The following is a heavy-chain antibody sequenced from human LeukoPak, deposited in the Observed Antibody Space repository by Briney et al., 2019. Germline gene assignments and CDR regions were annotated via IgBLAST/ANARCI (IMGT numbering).Heavy chain of an antibody. J-gene: IGHJ5*02. CDR3: ARGRYNWNDGAYYWFDP. V-gene: IGHV4-34*01. Sequence: SETLSLTCAVYGGSFSGYYWSWIRQPPGKGLEWIGEINHSGSTNYNPSLKSRVTISVDTSKNQFSLKLSSVTAADTAVYCCARGRYNWNDGAYYWFDPWGQGTLVTVSS. CDR2: INHSGST. D-gene: IGHD1-20*01. CDR1: GGSFSGYY.